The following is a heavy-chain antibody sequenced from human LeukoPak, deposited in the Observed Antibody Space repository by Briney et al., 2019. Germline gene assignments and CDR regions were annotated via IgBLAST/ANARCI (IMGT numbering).Heavy chain of an antibody. CDR3: ARGPGPILLWSIHYYYMDV. CDR2: ITSSGSTT. Sequence: GGSLRLSCEASGFTFSSYEMNWVRQAPGTGLEWVSHITSSGSTTYYADSVKGRFTISRDNAKNSLYLQMNSLRAEDTAVYYCARGPGPILLWSIHYYYMDVWGKGTTVTISS. D-gene: IGHD3-10*01. CDR1: GFTFSSYE. V-gene: IGHV3-48*03. J-gene: IGHJ6*03.